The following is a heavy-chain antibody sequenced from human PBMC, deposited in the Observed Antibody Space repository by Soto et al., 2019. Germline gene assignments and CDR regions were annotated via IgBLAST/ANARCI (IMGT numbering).Heavy chain of an antibody. V-gene: IGHV1-2*04. CDR1: GYTFTGYY. Sequence: ASVQVSCKASGYTFTGYYMHWVRQAPGQGLEWMGWINPNSGGTNYAQKFQGWVTMTRDTSISTAYMELSRLRSDDTAVYYCAREVPYYDFWSGYYTGLDVWGQGTTVTVSS. D-gene: IGHD3-3*01. CDR2: INPNSGGT. CDR3: AREVPYYDFWSGYYTGLDV. J-gene: IGHJ6*02.